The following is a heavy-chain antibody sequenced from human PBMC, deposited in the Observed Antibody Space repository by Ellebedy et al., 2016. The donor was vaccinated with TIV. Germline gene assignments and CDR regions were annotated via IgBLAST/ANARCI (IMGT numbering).Heavy chain of an antibody. CDR3: AKGKRGSYSFDY. D-gene: IGHD1-26*01. J-gene: IGHJ4*02. Sequence: GGSLRLXXAASGFTFSSYAMSWVRQAPGKGLEWVSAISGSGGSTYYADSVKGRFTISRDNSKNTLYLQMNSLRAEDTAVYYCAKGKRGSYSFDYWGQGTLVTVSS. CDR2: ISGSGGST. V-gene: IGHV3-23*01. CDR1: GFTFSSYA.